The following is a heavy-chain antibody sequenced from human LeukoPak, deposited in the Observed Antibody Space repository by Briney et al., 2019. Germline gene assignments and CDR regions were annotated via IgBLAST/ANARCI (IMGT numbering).Heavy chain of an antibody. Sequence: GGSLRLSCAASGFTFSSYAMSWVRQAPGKGLEWVSAISGSGGSTYYADSVKGRFTISRDNSKNTLSLQMSSLRTDDSALYYCAKWATVAPGDFWGQGTLVTVSS. J-gene: IGHJ4*02. CDR3: AKWATVAPGDF. V-gene: IGHV3-23*01. D-gene: IGHD4-11*01. CDR1: GFTFSSYA. CDR2: ISGSGGST.